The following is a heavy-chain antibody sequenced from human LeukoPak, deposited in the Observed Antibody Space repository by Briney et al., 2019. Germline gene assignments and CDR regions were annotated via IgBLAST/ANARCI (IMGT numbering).Heavy chain of an antibody. CDR2: IYSGGST. J-gene: IGHJ4*02. CDR3: ARGGGYGGTSGYFDY. CDR1: GFTVSSNY. Sequence: GGSLRLSCAASGFTVSSNYMSWARQAPGKGLEWVSVIYSGGSTYYADSVKGRFTISRDNSKNTLYLQMNSLRVEDTAVYYCARGGGYGGTSGYFDYWGQGTLVTVSS. V-gene: IGHV3-53*01. D-gene: IGHD4-23*01.